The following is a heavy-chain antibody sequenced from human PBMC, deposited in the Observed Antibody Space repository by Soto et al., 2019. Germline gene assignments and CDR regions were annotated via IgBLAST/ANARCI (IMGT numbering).Heavy chain of an antibody. J-gene: IGHJ4*02. D-gene: IGHD3-22*01. Sequence: PGGSLRLSCAASGFTFSIYGMHWVRHAPGKGLEWVAVISYDGSNKYYADSVKGRFTISRDNSKNTLYLQMNSLRAEDTAVYYCAKDLMWYYYDSSGYYGADYWGQGTLVTVSS. V-gene: IGHV3-30*18. CDR1: GFTFSIYG. CDR2: ISYDGSNK. CDR3: AKDLMWYYYDSSGYYGADY.